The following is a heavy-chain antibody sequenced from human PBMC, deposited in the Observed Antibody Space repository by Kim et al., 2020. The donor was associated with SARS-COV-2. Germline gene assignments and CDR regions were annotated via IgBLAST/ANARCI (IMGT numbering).Heavy chain of an antibody. J-gene: IGHJ4*02. Sequence: ASVKVSCKASGYSFTTFFVHWVRQAPGQGLEWLGRVNPNTGGTHYARAFQDRVSLTRDTSTSTVYMDLKSLRSDDTAVYYCARERPDSTYFDYWGQGTLLTVSS. CDR1: GYSFTTFF. CDR3: ARERPDSTYFDY. D-gene: IGHD2-15*01. V-gene: IGHV1-46*01. CDR2: VNPNTGGT.